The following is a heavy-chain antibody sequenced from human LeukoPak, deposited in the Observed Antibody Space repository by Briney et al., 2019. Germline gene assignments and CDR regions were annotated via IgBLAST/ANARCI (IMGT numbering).Heavy chain of an antibody. V-gene: IGHV3-23*01. CDR3: AKNKDWNDEELDY. D-gene: IGHD1-1*01. Sequence: GGSLGLSCAASGFTFSSYAMSWVRQAPGKGLEWVSAISGSGGSTYYADSVKGRFTISRDNSKNTLYLQMNSLRAEDTAVYYCAKNKDWNDEELDYWGQGTLVTVSS. CDR2: ISGSGGST. CDR1: GFTFSSYA. J-gene: IGHJ4*02.